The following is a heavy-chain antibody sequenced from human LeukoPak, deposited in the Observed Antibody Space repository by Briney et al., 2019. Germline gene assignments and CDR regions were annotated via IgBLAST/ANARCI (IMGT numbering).Heavy chain of an antibody. V-gene: IGHV3-30*02. CDR2: IRNDGGNK. CDR1: GFSFSTYG. D-gene: IGHD5-18*01. J-gene: IGHJ4*02. CDR3: AKGGYNYGFSCDY. Sequence: GGSLRLSCTTSGFSFSTYGMHWVRQAPGKGLEWVAFIRNDGGNKYYADSVKGRFTIFRDNSKNTLDLQMNSLRVEDTAVYYCAKGGYNYGFSCDYWGQGTLVTVSS.